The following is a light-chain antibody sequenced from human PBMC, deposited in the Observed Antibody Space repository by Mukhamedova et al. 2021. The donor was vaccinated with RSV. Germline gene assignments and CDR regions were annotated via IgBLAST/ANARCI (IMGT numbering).Light chain of an antibody. V-gene: IGLV1-40*01. Sequence: GNSSNIGAGYDVLWHQQLPGTAPKVLIYSNNNRPSGVPDRFSGSKSVTSASLTISGLQAEDEADYYCQSYDIRLSGVVFGGGTKLT. CDR1: SSNIGAGYD. J-gene: IGLJ3*02. CDR2: SNN. CDR3: QSYDIRLSGVV.